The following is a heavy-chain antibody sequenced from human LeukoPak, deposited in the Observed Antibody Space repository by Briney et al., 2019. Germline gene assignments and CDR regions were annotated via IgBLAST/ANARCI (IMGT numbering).Heavy chain of an antibody. Sequence: GGSLRLSCAASGFTFSSYSMNWVRQAPGKGLEWVSSISSSSYIYYADSVKGRFTISRDNAKNSLYLQMNSLRAEDTAVYYCARESLRDGNILWGQGTLVTVSS. CDR2: ISSSSYI. V-gene: IGHV3-21*01. D-gene: IGHD5-24*01. CDR3: ARESLRDGNIL. CDR1: GFTFSSYS. J-gene: IGHJ4*02.